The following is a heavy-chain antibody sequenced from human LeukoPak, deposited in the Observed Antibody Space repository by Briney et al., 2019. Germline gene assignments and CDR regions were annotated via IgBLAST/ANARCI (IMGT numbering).Heavy chain of an antibody. Sequence: PGGSLRLSCAASGFTFSSYSMNWVRQAPGKGLEWVSYISSSSSTIYYADSVKGRFTISRDNAKNSLYLQMNSLRDEDTAVYYCVKDGGAAGSGWRFDYWGQGTQVSVSS. CDR2: ISSSSSTI. J-gene: IGHJ4*02. V-gene: IGHV3-48*02. CDR1: GFTFSSYS. D-gene: IGHD6-19*01. CDR3: VKDGGAAGSGWRFDY.